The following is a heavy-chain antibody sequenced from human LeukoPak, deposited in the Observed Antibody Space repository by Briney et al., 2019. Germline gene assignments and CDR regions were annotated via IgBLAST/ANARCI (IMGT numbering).Heavy chain of an antibody. V-gene: IGHV3-30-3*02. CDR2: ILFDGTYT. CDR1: GFTFSRYA. CDR3: ARSVIYGRYSGVHY. D-gene: IGHD2-15*01. J-gene: IGHJ4*02. Sequence: GRSLRLSCEASGFTFSRYAMDWVRQAPGKGLGWVAVILFDGTYTSYTDSVNDRFTISRHNYKNTLYLEMNSLRVDDRAVYYCARSVIYGRYSGVHYWRQGTLVTVPS.